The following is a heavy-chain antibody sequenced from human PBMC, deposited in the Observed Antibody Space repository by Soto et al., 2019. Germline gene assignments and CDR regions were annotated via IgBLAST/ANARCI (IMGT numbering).Heavy chain of an antibody. V-gene: IGHV1-69*17. CDR1: GDTFNSYL. CDR2: VIPIIRVT. Sequence: QVQLVQSGAEVKRPGSSVKVSCESSGDTFNSYLISWVRQAPGQGLEWMGGVIPIIRVTHYAQKFQGRVTISAFSSTGTAYMELTNLGFEDTAFYYCAGESLGAKVADYWGQGTLVTVSS. CDR3: AGESLGAKVADY. D-gene: IGHD2-15*01. J-gene: IGHJ4*02.